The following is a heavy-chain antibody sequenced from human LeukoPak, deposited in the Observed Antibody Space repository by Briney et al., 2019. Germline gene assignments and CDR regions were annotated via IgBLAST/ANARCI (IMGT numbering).Heavy chain of an antibody. Sequence: AASVKVSYRAWGRTFKIYTIIWVRQARGKGREGMGRIIPILGIANYAQKFQGRVTITADKSTSTAYMELSSLRSEDTAVYYCARGDSSSWYNQEYYFDYWGQGTLVTVSS. V-gene: IGHV1-69*02. J-gene: IGHJ4*02. CDR1: GRTFKIYT. D-gene: IGHD6-13*01. CDR2: IIPILGIA. CDR3: ARGDSSSWYNQEYYFDY.